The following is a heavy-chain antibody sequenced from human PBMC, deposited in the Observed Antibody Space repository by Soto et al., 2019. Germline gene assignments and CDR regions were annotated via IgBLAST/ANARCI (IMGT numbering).Heavy chain of an antibody. CDR3: ARSSSWYHDAFDI. D-gene: IGHD6-13*01. J-gene: IGHJ3*02. CDR2: TYYRSKWYN. CDR1: GDSVSSNSAA. Sequence: PLQTLSLTCAISGDSVSSNSAACTWFRQSPSRGLEWLGRTYYRSKWYNDYAVSVKSRITINPDTSKNQFSLQLNSVTPEDTAVYYCARSSSWYHDAFDIWGQGTMVTV. V-gene: IGHV6-1*01.